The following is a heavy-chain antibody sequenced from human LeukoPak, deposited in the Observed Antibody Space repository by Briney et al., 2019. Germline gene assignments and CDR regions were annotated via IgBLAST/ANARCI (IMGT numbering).Heavy chain of an antibody. CDR2: INPNSGGT. CDR3: ARVDSAAGDPFDY. J-gene: IGHJ4*02. V-gene: IGHV1-2*02. CDR1: GYTFTGYY. Sequence: ASVNVSCKPSGYTFTGYYMHWVRQAPGQGLEWMGWINPNSGGTKSAQKFQGRVTMTRDTSISTAYMELSRLRSDDTAMYYCARVDSAAGDPFDYWGQGTLVTVSS. D-gene: IGHD3-22*01.